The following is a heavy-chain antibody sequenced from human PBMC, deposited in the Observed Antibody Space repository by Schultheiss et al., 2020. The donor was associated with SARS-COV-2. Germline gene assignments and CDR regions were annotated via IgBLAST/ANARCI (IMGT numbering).Heavy chain of an antibody. V-gene: IGHV3-49*04. Sequence: GGSLRLSCTASGFAFGDYAMSWVRQAPGKGLEWVGFIRSKAYGGTTEYAASVKGRFTISRDDSKSIAYLQMNSLKTEDTAVYYCTRIYDFWSGYPDYWGQGTLVTVSS. CDR1: GFAFGDYA. D-gene: IGHD3-3*01. CDR3: TRIYDFWSGYPDY. J-gene: IGHJ4*02. CDR2: IRSKAYGGTT.